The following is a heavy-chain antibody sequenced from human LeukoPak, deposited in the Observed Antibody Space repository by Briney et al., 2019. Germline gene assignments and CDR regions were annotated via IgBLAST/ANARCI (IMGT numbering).Heavy chain of an antibody. CDR1: GYTFTGYY. Sequence: ASVKVSCKASGYTFTGYYIHWVRQAPGQGLEWMGWINPNNGGTNYAQKLQGRVTMTTDTSTSTAYMELRSLRSDDTAVYYCARDGDYGDYVGYWGQGTLVTVSS. D-gene: IGHD4-17*01. V-gene: IGHV1-2*02. J-gene: IGHJ4*02. CDR2: INPNNGGT. CDR3: ARDGDYGDYVGY.